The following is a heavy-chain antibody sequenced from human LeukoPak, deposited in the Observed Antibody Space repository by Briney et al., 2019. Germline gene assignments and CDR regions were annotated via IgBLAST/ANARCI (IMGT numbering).Heavy chain of an antibody. J-gene: IGHJ4*02. D-gene: IGHD2-2*01. CDR2: IWYDGSNK. CDR1: GFTFSSYG. V-gene: IGHV3-33*01. CDR3: AREGGNIVVVPAAGLDY. Sequence: GGSLRLSCAASGFTFSSYGMHCVRQAPGKGLEWVAVIWYDGSNKYYADSVKGRFTISRDNSKNTLYLQMNSLRAEDTAVYYCAREGGNIVVVPAAGLDYWGQGTLVTVSS.